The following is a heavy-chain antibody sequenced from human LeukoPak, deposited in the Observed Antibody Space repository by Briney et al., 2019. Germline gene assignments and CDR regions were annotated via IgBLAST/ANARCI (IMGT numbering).Heavy chain of an antibody. CDR1: GYTFVTYG. J-gene: IGHJ4*02. V-gene: IGHV1-18*01. CDR3: ARGDFDFGS. Sequence: ASVKVSCKASGYTFVTYGISWVRQAPGQGLEWMGWINPHTGDTKNAQKFHDRVTMTADPFTDTAYMELRSLRSDDTGVYYCARGDFDFGSWGQGTLVTVS. D-gene: IGHD2-21*01. CDR2: INPHTGDT.